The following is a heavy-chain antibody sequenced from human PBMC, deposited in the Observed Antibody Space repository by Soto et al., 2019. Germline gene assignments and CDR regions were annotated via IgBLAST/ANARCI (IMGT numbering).Heavy chain of an antibody. Sequence: QGQLGESGGGLAKPGGSLRLSCAASGFTFNDYYMSWIRQAPGKGLEWVSYISSSGTTIYYPDSVKGRFTISRDNARNSLFLQMSSLRAEDTAVYYCAKGYVWGSYRPSMDVWGHGTTVIVSS. D-gene: IGHD3-16*02. J-gene: IGHJ6*02. CDR2: ISSSGTTI. CDR3: AKGYVWGSYRPSMDV. V-gene: IGHV3-11*01. CDR1: GFTFNDYY.